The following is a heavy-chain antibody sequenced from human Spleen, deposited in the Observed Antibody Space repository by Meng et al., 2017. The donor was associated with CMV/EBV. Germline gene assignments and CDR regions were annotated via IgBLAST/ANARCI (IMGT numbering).Heavy chain of an antibody. Sequence: GSLRLSCTVSGGSISSYYWSWIRQPPGKGLEWIGYIYYSGSTNYNPSLKSRVTISVDTSKNQFSLKLSSVTAADTAVYYCARAPTPYSSSFDYWGQGTMVTVSS. CDR3: ARAPTPYSSSFDY. CDR2: IYYSGST. J-gene: IGHJ4*02. V-gene: IGHV4-59*08. CDR1: GGSISSYY. D-gene: IGHD6-6*01.